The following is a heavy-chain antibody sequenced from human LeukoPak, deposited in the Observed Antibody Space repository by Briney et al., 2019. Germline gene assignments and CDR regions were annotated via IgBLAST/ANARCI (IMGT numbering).Heavy chain of an antibody. CDR1: GGSFSGYY. CDR2: INHSGST. CDR3: ARGDRYCSGGSCYSGEYYYMDV. J-gene: IGHJ6*03. V-gene: IGHV4-34*01. D-gene: IGHD2-15*01. Sequence: SETLSLTCAVYGGSFSGYYWSWIRQPPGKGLEWIGEINHSGSTNYNPSLKSRVTISVDTSKNQFSLKLSSVTAADTAVYYCARGDRYCSGGSCYSGEYYYMDVWGKGTTVTVS.